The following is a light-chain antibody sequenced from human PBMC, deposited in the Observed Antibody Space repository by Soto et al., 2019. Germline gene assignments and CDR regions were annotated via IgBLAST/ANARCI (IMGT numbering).Light chain of an antibody. CDR3: QQYNSWPRT. V-gene: IGKV3-15*01. Sequence: EIVLTQSPGTLSLSPGERATLSCRASQSVSSSYLAWYRQKPGQAPRLLVYGASTRATGVPARFSGSGSGTEFTLIISSLQSEDFAVYYCQQYNSWPRTFGQGTKVDIK. J-gene: IGKJ1*01. CDR1: QSVSSSY. CDR2: GAS.